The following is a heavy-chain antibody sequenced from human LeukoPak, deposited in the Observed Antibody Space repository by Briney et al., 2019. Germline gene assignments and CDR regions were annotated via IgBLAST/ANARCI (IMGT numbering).Heavy chain of an antibody. Sequence: PGGSLRLSCAAPGFTFSSYEMNWVRQAPGKGLEWVSVIYSGGSTYYADSVKGRFTISRDNSKNTLYLQMNSLRAEDTAVYYCARDYDSSGYYEGAFDIWGQGTMVTVSS. J-gene: IGHJ3*02. V-gene: IGHV3-66*01. CDR3: ARDYDSSGYYEGAFDI. CDR2: IYSGGST. D-gene: IGHD3-22*01. CDR1: GFTFSSYE.